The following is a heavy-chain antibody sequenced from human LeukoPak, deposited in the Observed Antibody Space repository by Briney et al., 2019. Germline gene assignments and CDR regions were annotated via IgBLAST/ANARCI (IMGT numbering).Heavy chain of an antibody. CDR1: GFTFSDYA. Sequence: PGGSLRLSCAASGFTFSDYAIHWVRQAPGKGLEWVAVISYDENNKYYVDSVKGRFTISRDNSKKTVYLQMNSLRAEDTAVYYCARDLKYYYDTSGYPGLSYWGQGALVTVSS. CDR2: ISYDENNK. J-gene: IGHJ4*02. V-gene: IGHV3-30-3*01. CDR3: ARDLKYYYDTSGYPGLSY. D-gene: IGHD3-22*01.